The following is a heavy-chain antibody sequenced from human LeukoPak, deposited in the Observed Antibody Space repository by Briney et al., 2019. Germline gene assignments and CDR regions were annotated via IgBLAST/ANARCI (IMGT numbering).Heavy chain of an antibody. D-gene: IGHD6-19*01. Sequence: PSETLSLTCTVSGGSISSYYWSLIRQPPGKGLEWIGYIYYSGSTNYNPSLKSRVTISVDTSKNQFAVKLSSVTAADTAVYYCARDQDSSGWYTSGGWFDPWGQGTLVTVSS. CDR1: GGSISSYY. J-gene: IGHJ5*02. CDR3: ARDQDSSGWYTSGGWFDP. CDR2: IYYSGST. V-gene: IGHV4-59*13.